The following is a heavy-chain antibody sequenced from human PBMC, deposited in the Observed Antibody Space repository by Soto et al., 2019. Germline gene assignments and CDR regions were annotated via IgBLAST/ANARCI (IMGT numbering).Heavy chain of an antibody. Sequence: QVQMRQSGPGLVKPSQTLSLKCSVSGGSIGSRDYYWSWIRQHPEKGLEWIGSIYYSGNTDYNPSLRGRPTLSLDASMNEFSLKLTSVTAADTAVYYCARDKGGAALKGSGMDVWGQGTTVTVS. D-gene: IGHD2-8*01. CDR1: GGSIGSRDYY. J-gene: IGHJ6*02. CDR3: ARDKGGAALKGSGMDV. CDR2: IYYSGNT. V-gene: IGHV4-31*02.